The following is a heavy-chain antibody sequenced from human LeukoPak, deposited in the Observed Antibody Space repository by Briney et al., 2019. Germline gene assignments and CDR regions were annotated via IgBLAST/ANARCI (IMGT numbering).Heavy chain of an antibody. Sequence: GSLTLSSAASGFTNNGTAMHRLRQAPGQELKWIGRIRSKTNSYAPEYAASVKGRFTISRDDSRKTACLQMNSLKTEDTAVYYCTRHFADSSSCPGGDYWGQGTLVTVSS. CDR1: GFTNNGTA. J-gene: IGHJ4*02. CDR2: IRSKTNSYAP. D-gene: IGHD6-6*01. V-gene: IGHV3-73*01. CDR3: TRHFADSSSCPGGDY.